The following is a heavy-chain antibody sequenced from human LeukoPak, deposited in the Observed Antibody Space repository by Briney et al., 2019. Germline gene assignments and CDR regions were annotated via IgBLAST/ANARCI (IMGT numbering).Heavy chain of an antibody. D-gene: IGHD6-13*01. CDR2: IYYSGST. CDR3: ASWQQLVGGNFDS. J-gene: IGHJ5*01. Sequence: SETLSLTCTVSGGSISCTTYYSGWIRQPPGKGLEWVGTIYYSGSTYYNPSLRSRLTISVDTSKNQFSLKLSSVTAADTAVYYCASWQQLVGGNFDSWGQGTLVTVSS. CDR1: GGSISCTTYY. V-gene: IGHV4-39*01.